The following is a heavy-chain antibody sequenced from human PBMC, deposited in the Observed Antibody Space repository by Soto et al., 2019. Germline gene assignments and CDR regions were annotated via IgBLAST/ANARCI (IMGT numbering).Heavy chain of an antibody. Sequence: LSETLSLTCNVSGGSVSSSSYYWGWIRQAPGKGLEWIVSTYYSAGTYYNPSLKSRITTSMDASKNQFSLTVTSVTAADTAIYYCARHASRGYSSSWYFEDWGQGTPVTVSS. CDR3: ARHASRGYSSSWYFED. D-gene: IGHD6-13*01. CDR1: GGSVSSSSYY. CDR2: TYYSAGT. V-gene: IGHV4-39*01. J-gene: IGHJ4*02.